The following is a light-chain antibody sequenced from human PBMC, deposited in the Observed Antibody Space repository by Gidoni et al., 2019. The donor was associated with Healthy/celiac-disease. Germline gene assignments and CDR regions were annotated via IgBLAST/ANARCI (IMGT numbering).Light chain of an antibody. Sequence: DIVMTQSPSTLSVSAGERATLSCRASQSVSSNLAWYQQKPGQAPRLLIYAASTRATGIPARCSGSGSGTAFTITISRLQSEDFAVYYCHQCNTWLRTFGQGTKVEIK. CDR1: QSVSSN. J-gene: IGKJ1*01. CDR2: AAS. CDR3: HQCNTWLRT. V-gene: IGKV3-15*01.